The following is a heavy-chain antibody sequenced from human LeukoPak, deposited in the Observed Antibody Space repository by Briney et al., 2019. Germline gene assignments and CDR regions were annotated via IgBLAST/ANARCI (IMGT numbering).Heavy chain of an antibody. J-gene: IGHJ4*02. CDR1: GGSISSYY. Sequence: RTSETLSLTCTVSGGSISSYYWSWIRQPAGKGLEWIGRIYTSGSTNYNPSLKSRVTMSVDTSKNQFSLKLSSVTAADTAVYYCARDRSMYSGSYRSFDYWGQGTLVTVSS. CDR2: IYTSGST. V-gene: IGHV4-4*07. CDR3: ARDRSMYSGSYRSFDY. D-gene: IGHD1-26*01.